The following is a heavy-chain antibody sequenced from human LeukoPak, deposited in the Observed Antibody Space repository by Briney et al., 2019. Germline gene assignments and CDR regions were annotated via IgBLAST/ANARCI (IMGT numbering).Heavy chain of an antibody. V-gene: IGHV3-53*01. CDR1: GFTVSSNY. CDR3: ARAPNTASDY. J-gene: IGHJ4*02. CDR2: IYSGGST. Sequence: PGGSLRPSCAASGFTVSSNYMSWVRQAPGKGLEWVSVIYSGGSTYYADSVKGRFTISRDNSKDTLYLQMNSLRAEDTAVYYCARAPNTASDYWGQGTLVSVSS. D-gene: IGHD5-18*01.